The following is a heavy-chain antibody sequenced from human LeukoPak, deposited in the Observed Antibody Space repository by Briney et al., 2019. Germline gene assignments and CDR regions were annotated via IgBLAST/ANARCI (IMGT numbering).Heavy chain of an antibody. CDR3: AKTRWLQFVPHDY. V-gene: IGHV3-23*01. J-gene: IGHJ4*02. D-gene: IGHD5-24*01. Sequence: TGGSLRLSCAASGFTFSSYAMSWVRQAPGKGLEWVSAISGSGGSTYYADSVKGRFTISRDNSKNTLYLQMNSLRAEDTAVYYCAKTRWLQFVPHDYWGQGTLVTVSS. CDR1: GFTFSSYA. CDR2: ISGSGGST.